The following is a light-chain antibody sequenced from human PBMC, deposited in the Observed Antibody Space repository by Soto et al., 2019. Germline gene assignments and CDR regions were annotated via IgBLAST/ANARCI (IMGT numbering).Light chain of an antibody. Sequence: QSALTQPASVSGSPGQSITISGTGTSSDVGGYNYASWYQHHPGKAPKLLIYDVSNRPSGVSNRFSGSKSDNTASLTISGLQPEDEADYYCSSYTTSNTRQIVFGTGTKVTVL. J-gene: IGLJ1*01. CDR2: DVS. CDR3: SSYTTSNTRQIV. CDR1: SSDVGGYNY. V-gene: IGLV2-14*03.